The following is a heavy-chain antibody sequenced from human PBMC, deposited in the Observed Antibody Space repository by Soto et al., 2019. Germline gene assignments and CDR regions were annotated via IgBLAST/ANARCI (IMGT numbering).Heavy chain of an antibody. Sequence: PGGSLRLSCVASGFTLSNAWMIWVRQAPEKGLEWVGRIKSKTDGGTIDYAAPVKARFIISRHDSKNTLYLQMNSLKTEDTAVYFHNTAPAFEIWGQGTMVTVSS. J-gene: IGHJ3*02. V-gene: IGHV3-15*07. CDR2: IKSKTDGGTI. CDR1: GFTLSNAW. CDR3: NTAPAFEI.